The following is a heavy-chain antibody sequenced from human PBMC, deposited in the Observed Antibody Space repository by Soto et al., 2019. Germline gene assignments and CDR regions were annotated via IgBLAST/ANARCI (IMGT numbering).Heavy chain of an antibody. Sequence: EVQLVQSGGGLVQPGGSLRLSCVTSGFTFSNYWMHWARQVPGKGLMWVSRISTDGSNTGYADSVKGRFTISRDNAKNTLYLQMNSLRAEDTAVYYCVTDLLYTSSCGSNSWGQGTLVTVSS. D-gene: IGHD1-1*01. CDR3: VTDLLYTSSCGSNS. V-gene: IGHV3-74*01. CDR1: GFTFSNYW. CDR2: ISTDGSNT. J-gene: IGHJ4*02.